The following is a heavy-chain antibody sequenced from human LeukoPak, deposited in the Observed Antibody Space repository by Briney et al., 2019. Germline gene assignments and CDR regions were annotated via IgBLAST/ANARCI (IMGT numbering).Heavy chain of an antibody. CDR1: GASISGSGYY. CDR3: VKSRGYGLIDY. CDR2: IYYTGST. J-gene: IGHJ4*02. D-gene: IGHD5-12*01. Sequence: PSETLSLTCAVSGASISGSGYYLGWIRQPPGKGLEWIGNIYYTGSTYYNASLQSRVTISIDMSKNQFSLRLNSVTAADTAMYYCVKSRGYGLIDYWGQGTLVTVSS. V-gene: IGHV4-39*01.